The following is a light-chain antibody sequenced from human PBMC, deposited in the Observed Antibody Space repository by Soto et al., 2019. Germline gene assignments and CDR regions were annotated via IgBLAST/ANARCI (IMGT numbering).Light chain of an antibody. Sequence: DIQITQSPSTLSASVGDRVTITCRASQNINTWLAWYQEKPGKAPNLLIYDASSLESGVPSRFSGSGSGTEFTLSISSLQPDDSATYYCQQYGSYSLTFGGGTKVDIK. CDR1: QNINTW. CDR2: DAS. V-gene: IGKV1-5*01. CDR3: QQYGSYSLT. J-gene: IGKJ4*01.